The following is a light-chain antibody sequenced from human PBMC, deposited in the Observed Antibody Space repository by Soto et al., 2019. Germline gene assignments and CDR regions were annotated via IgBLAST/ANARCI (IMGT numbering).Light chain of an antibody. J-gene: IGKJ5*01. CDR1: QSMNSY. CDR2: AAS. Sequence: DIQMTQSPSSLSASVVYRVTIACXASQSMNSYLNWHQQKPGKDPKLLIYAASSLQSGVPSRFSGSGSGTEFTLTISSLQSEDFAVYYCQQYNNWPPITFGQGTRLEI. CDR3: QQYNNWPPIT. V-gene: IGKV1-39*01.